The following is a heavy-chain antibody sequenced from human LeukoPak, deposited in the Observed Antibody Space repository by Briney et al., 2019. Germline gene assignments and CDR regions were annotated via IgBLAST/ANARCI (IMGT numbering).Heavy chain of an antibody. CDR2: ISAGGSIT. J-gene: IGHJ4*02. CDR1: GFSFSNHS. D-gene: IGHD4-17*01. Sequence: PGGSLRLSCAASGFSFSNHSMSWVRQAPGKGLEWVSGISAGGSITYSADSVKGRFTISRDNSKNTLYLQMNSLRVDDTAIYHCAKGLGDFDYWGQGTLVTVSS. V-gene: IGHV3-23*01. CDR3: AKGLGDFDY.